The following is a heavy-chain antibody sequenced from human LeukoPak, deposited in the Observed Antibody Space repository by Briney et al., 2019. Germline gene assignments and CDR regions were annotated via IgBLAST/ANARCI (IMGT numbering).Heavy chain of an antibody. Sequence: PGRSLRLSCAASGFTFSSYGMHWVRQAPGKGLEWVAVISYDGSNKYYADSVKGRFTISRDNSKNTLYLQMNSLRAEDTAVYYCAKDRGRLRYFNWFDYWGQGTLVTVSS. D-gene: IGHD3-9*01. J-gene: IGHJ4*02. CDR1: GFTFSSYG. CDR3: AKDRGRLRYFNWFDY. V-gene: IGHV3-30*18. CDR2: ISYDGSNK.